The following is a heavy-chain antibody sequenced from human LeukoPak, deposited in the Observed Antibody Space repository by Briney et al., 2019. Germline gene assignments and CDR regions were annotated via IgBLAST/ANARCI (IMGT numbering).Heavy chain of an antibody. CDR1: GYTFTGYY. V-gene: IGHV1-2*02. CDR3: ASSWGGGSFDY. J-gene: IGHJ4*02. Sequence: GASVKVFCKASGYTFTGYYMHWVRQAPGQRLEWMGWINPNSGGTNYAQKFQGRVTKTRDTSVSTAYMELSRLRSDDTAVYYCASSWGGGSFDYWGQGTLVTVSS. D-gene: IGHD3-16*01. CDR2: INPNSGGT.